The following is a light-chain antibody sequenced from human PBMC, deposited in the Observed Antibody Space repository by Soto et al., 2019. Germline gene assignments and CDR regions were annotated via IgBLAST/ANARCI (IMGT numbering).Light chain of an antibody. Sequence: QSVLTQPPSVSGAPGQRVTISCTGSSSNIGAGYDVHWYQQLPGTAPKLLIYGNSNRPSGVPDRFSGSKSGTSASLAITGRQAEDEADYYCQSYDSSLSAVVFGGGTQVTVL. V-gene: IGLV1-40*01. CDR3: QSYDSSLSAVV. CDR2: GNS. J-gene: IGLJ2*01. CDR1: SSNIGAGYD.